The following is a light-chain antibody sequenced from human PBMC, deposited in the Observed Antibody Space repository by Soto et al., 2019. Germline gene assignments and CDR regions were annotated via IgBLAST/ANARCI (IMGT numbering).Light chain of an antibody. V-gene: IGKV3-15*01. CDR3: QRYGSSPIT. J-gene: IGKJ5*01. CDR2: GAS. Sequence: EIVMTQSPATLSVSPGXRATLSCRASQSVSSNLAWYQQKPGQAPRLLIYGASSRATGIPARSSGSGSGTVFTLSISSLHSEDFAVYYCQRYGSSPITFGQGTRVDIK. CDR1: QSVSSN.